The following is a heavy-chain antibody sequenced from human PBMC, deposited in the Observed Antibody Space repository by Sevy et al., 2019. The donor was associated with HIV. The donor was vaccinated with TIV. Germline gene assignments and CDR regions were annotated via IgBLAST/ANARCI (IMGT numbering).Heavy chain of an antibody. J-gene: IGHJ4*02. CDR2: ICGSSSAI. Sequence: GGSLRLSCAASGFTFSDYYMSWIRQAPGKGLEWISYICGSSSAIVYADSVKGRFAISRNNAKNSRYLHMDDLRAEDTAVYFCVGRPYSSAYSWSYHFDYWGQGTLVTVSS. CDR3: VGRPYSSAYSWSYHFDY. V-gene: IGHV3-11*01. CDR1: GFTFSDYY. D-gene: IGHD3-16*01.